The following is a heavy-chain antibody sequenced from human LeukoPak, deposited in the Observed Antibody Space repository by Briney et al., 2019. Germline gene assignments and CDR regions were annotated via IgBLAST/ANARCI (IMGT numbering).Heavy chain of an antibody. Sequence: GGSLRLSCAASGFTFSSYAMSWVRQAPGKGLEWVSAISGSGGSTYYADSVKGRFTISRDNSKSTLYLQMNSLRAEDTAVYYCAKEIVVVVAATDDAFDIWGQGTMVTVSS. CDR1: GFTFSSYA. CDR2: ISGSGGST. CDR3: AKEIVVVVAATDDAFDI. V-gene: IGHV3-23*01. J-gene: IGHJ3*02. D-gene: IGHD2-15*01.